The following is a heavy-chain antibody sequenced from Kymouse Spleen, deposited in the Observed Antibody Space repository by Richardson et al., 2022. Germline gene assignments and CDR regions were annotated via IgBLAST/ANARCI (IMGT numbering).Heavy chain of an antibody. CDR1: GDSVSSNSAA. CDR3: ARGDYDILTGYYNVDYYYYYGMDV. V-gene: IGHV6-1*01. Sequence: QVQLQQSGPGLVKPSQTLSLTCAISGDSVSSNSAAWNWIRQSPSRGLEWLGRTYYRSKWYNDYAVSVKSRITINPDTSKNQFSLQLNSVTPEDTAVYYCARGDYDILTGYYNVDYYYYYGMDVWGQGTTVTVSS. D-gene: IGHD3-9*01. CDR2: TYYRSKWYN. J-gene: IGHJ6*02.